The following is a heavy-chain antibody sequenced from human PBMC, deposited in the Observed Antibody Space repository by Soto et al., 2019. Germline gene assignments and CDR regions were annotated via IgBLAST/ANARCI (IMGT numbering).Heavy chain of an antibody. CDR3: ARGRSGRKNWFDP. CDR1: GYTFTGYY. J-gene: IGHJ5*02. D-gene: IGHD2-15*01. CDR2: INPNSGGT. Sequence: GASVKVSCKASGYTFTGYYMHWVRQAPGQGLEWMGWINPNSGGTNYAQKFQGRVTMTRDTSISTAYMELSRLRSDDTAVYYCARGRSGRKNWFDPWGQGTLVTVSS. V-gene: IGHV1-2*02.